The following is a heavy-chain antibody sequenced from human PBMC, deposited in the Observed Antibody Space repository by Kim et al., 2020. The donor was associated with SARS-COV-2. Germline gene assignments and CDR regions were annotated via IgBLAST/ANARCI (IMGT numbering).Heavy chain of an antibody. J-gene: IGHJ4*02. V-gene: IGHV3-48*02. CDR1: GFTFSSYS. CDR2: ISSSSDTI. CDR3: ARVRVGATYYFDY. D-gene: IGHD1-26*01. Sequence: GGSLRLSCAASGFTFSSYSMNWVRQAPGKGLEWVSYISSSSDTIYYADSVKGRFTISRNNAKNSLYMQMNSLRDEDTAVYFCARVRVGATYYFDYWGQGTLVTVSS.